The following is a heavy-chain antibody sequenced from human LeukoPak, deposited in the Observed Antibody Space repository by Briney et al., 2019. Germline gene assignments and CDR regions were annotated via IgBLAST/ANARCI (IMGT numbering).Heavy chain of an antibody. CDR2: IYTSGST. CDR1: GGSISSYY. J-gene: IGHJ6*03. CDR3: ARGHKEPYYYDSSGYYYYYYYMDV. V-gene: IGHV4-4*07. D-gene: IGHD3-22*01. Sequence: SETLSLTCTVSGGSISSYYWSWIRQPAGKGLEWIGRIYTSGSTNYNPSLESRVAMSVDTSKNQFSLKLSSVTAADTAVYYCARGHKEPYYYDSSGYYYYYYYMDVWGKGTTVTISS.